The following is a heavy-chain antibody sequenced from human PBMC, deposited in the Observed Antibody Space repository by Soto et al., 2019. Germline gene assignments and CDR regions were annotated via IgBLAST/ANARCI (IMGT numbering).Heavy chain of an antibody. Sequence: ASVKASLKASGGTFSSYAISWVRPAPGQGLEWMGGIIPIFGTANYAQKFQGRVTITADESTSTAYMELSSLGSEDTAVYYCARDGEMATITAYFNSGGQGTLVTVSS. CDR3: ARDGEMATITAYFNS. D-gene: IGHD5-12*01. J-gene: IGHJ4*02. V-gene: IGHV1-69*13. CDR2: IIPIFGTA. CDR1: GGTFSSYA.